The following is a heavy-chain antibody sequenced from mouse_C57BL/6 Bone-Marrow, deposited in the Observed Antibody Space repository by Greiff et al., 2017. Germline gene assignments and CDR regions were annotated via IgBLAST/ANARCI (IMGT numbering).Heavy chain of an antibody. CDR3: ARDWDYFDY. CDR1: GYAFSTYW. CDR2: LYPGDGDT. D-gene: IGHD4-1*01. J-gene: IGHJ2*01. V-gene: IGHV1-80*01. Sequence: VKLMESGAELVKPGASVKISCKVSGYAFSTYWMNWVKQRPGKGLEWIGQLYPGDGDTNYNGTFKGKATLTADKSSSTAYMQLSSLTSEDSAVYFCARDWDYFDYWGQGTTLTVSS.